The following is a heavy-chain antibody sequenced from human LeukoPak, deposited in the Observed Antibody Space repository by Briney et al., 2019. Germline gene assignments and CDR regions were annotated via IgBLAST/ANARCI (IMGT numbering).Heavy chain of an antibody. D-gene: IGHD6-13*01. J-gene: IGHJ4*02. Sequence: GGSLRLSCATSGFAFSNYWMNWVRQAPGRGLEWVANIAQDGSHTFYVDSVKGRFIISRDNTKKSLYLQMNSLRAEDTAVYYCAKDYEYNSNTWYFHWGRGTLVSVSS. CDR2: IAQDGSHT. CDR3: AKDYEYNSNTWYFH. V-gene: IGHV3-7*03. CDR1: GFAFSNYW.